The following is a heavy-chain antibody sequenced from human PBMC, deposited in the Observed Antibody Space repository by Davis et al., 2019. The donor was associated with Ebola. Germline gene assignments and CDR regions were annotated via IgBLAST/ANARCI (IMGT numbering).Heavy chain of an antibody. CDR2: IDTDGSTT. CDR3: ARDVGGRAGY. Sequence: PGGSLRLSCAAFAFTFGTYGMHWVRQAPGKGLEWVSRIDTDGSTTNYADSVRGRFTLSRDNAKKTLFLQMNSLRADDTAVYYCARDVGGRAGYWGQGTLVTVSS. J-gene: IGHJ4*02. CDR1: AFTFGTYG. V-gene: IGHV3-74*01.